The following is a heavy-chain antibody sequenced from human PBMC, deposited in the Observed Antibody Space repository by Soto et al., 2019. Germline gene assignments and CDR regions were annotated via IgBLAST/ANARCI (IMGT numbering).Heavy chain of an antibody. CDR2: IKSKTDGGTT. CDR1: GFTFSDYY. V-gene: IGHV3-15*01. J-gene: IGHJ6*02. D-gene: IGHD3-10*01. Sequence: PGGSLRLSCAASGFTFSDYYMSWIRQAPGKGVEWVGRIKSKTDGGTTDYAAPVKGRFTISRDDSKNTLYLQMNSLKTEDTAVYYCTNQPSYYYGSGPLYGMDVWGQGTTVTVSS. CDR3: TNQPSYYYGSGPLYGMDV.